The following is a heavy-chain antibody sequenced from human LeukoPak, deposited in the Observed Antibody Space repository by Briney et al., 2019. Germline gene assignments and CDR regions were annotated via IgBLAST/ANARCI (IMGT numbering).Heavy chain of an antibody. J-gene: IGHJ4*02. CDR3: ARISLEPSSSWYGSPPYFDY. Sequence: ASVKVSCKASGYTFTGYYMHWVRQAPGQGLEWMGWINPNSGGTNYAQKFQGRVTMTRDTSISTAYMGLSRLRSDDTAVYYCARISLEPSSSWYGSPPYFDYWGQGTLVTVSS. CDR2: INPNSGGT. D-gene: IGHD6-13*01. V-gene: IGHV1-2*02. CDR1: GYTFTGYY.